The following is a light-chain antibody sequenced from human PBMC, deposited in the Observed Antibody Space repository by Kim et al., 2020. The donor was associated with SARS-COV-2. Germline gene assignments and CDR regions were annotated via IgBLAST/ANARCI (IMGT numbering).Light chain of an antibody. CDR2: SDH. CDR1: SSNIGANP. V-gene: IGLV1-44*01. J-gene: IGLJ2*01. CDR3: AAWDDSRFVA. Sequence: QSVLTQPPSASGTPGQRVTISCSGSSSNIGANPVNWYQQLPGTAPKLLIYSDHQRPSGVPARFSGSKSGTSASLAISGLQSEDEAAYYCAAWDDSRFVAFGGGTQLTVL.